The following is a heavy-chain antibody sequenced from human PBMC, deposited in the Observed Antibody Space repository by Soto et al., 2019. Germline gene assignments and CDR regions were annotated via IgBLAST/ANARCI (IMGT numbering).Heavy chain of an antibody. CDR3: ARGRVVRGVTISVPQDY. Sequence: APVKVSCSASGYTLSTYARRWARQATGKRHEWMGWIKGGKAVTRYSQKFQGRASMTRDRSASTVYMELSSLISEETAVYYCARGRVVRGVTISVPQDYWREGALVTV. V-gene: IGHV1-3*01. CDR1: GYTLSTYA. CDR2: IKGGKAVT. J-gene: IGHJ4*02. D-gene: IGHD3-10*01.